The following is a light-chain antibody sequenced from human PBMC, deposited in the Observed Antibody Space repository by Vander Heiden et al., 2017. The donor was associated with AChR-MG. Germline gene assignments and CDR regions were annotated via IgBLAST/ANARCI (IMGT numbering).Light chain of an antibody. CDR3: AAWDDSLNGLVV. V-gene: IGLV1-44*01. Sequence: QSVLTQPPSASGTPGQRVTLSGSGSNSNIGSNTVNWYQQLPGTAPKLLIYNNNQRPSGVPDRFSGSKSGTSASLAISGLQSEDEAHYYCAAWDDSLNGLVVFGGGTQVTVL. J-gene: IGLJ2*01. CDR2: NNN. CDR1: NSNIGSNT.